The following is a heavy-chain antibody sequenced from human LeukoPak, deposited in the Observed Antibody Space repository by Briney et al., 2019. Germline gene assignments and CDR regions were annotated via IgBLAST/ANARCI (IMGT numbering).Heavy chain of an antibody. D-gene: IGHD1-26*01. V-gene: IGHV3-48*01. J-gene: IGHJ4*02. CDR1: GFTFSSYS. CDR3: ARAVVGAGD. Sequence: GGSLRLSCAASGFTFSSYSMNWVRQAPGKGLEWVSYISSSSSTIYYADSVKGRFTISRDNAKNSLYLQMNSLRAEDTAVYYCARAVVGAGDWGQGTLVTVSS. CDR2: ISSSSSTI.